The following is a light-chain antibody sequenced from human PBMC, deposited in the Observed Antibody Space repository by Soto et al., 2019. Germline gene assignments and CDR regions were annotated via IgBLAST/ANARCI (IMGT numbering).Light chain of an antibody. Sequence: QSVLTQPPSVSAAPGQKVTISCSGSSSNIGNNYVSWYQQLPGTAPKLLIYENNKRPSGIPDRFSGSKSGTSATLGITGLQTGDEADYYCGTLGVFGGGTKLTVL. CDR1: SSNIGNNY. CDR2: ENN. V-gene: IGLV1-51*02. CDR3: GTLGV. J-gene: IGLJ2*01.